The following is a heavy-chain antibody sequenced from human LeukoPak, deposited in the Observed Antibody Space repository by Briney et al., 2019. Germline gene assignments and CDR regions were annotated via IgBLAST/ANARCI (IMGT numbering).Heavy chain of an antibody. D-gene: IGHD2-15*01. V-gene: IGHV4-34*01. Sequence: SETLSLTCAVYGGSFSGYYWSWIRQPPGKGLEWIGEINHSGSTNYNPSLKSRVTISVDTSKNQFSLKLSSVTAADTAVYYCASRYCSGGSCYPSKIFDYWGQGTLVTVSS. CDR1: GGSFSGYY. J-gene: IGHJ4*02. CDR3: ASRYCSGGSCYPSKIFDY. CDR2: INHSGST.